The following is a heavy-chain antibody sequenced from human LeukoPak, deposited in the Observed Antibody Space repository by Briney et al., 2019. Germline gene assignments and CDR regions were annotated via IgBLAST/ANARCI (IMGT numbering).Heavy chain of an antibody. CDR3: ARGRYYDSSGYYRFDYFDY. Sequence: SETLSLTCTVSGASISSHYWSWLRQPPGKALEWIGYFYYSGSTNYNPSLRSRVTVSVDTSENQFSLKLSSVTAADTAVYYCARGRYYDSSGYYRFDYFDYWGQGTLVTVSS. CDR2: FYYSGST. V-gene: IGHV4-59*11. D-gene: IGHD3-22*01. CDR1: GASISSHY. J-gene: IGHJ4*02.